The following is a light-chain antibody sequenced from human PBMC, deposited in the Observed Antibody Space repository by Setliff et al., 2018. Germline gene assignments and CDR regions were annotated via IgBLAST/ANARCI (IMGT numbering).Light chain of an antibody. CDR3: CSYAGSWFYV. J-gene: IGLJ1*01. CDR2: EVS. Sequence: QSVLTQPASVSGSPGQSITISCTGTSSDVGDYKYVSWYQQLPGKAPKLIIFEVSNRPSGIPNRFSGSKSGNTASLSISGLQAEEEADYYCCSYAGSWFYVFGTGTKVTVL. V-gene: IGLV2-14*01. CDR1: SSDVGDYKY.